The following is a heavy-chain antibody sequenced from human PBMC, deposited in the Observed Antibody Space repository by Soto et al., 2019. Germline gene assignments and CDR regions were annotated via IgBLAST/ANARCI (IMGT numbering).Heavy chain of an antibody. CDR2: IYYSGST. CDR1: GGSISSYY. V-gene: IGHV4-59*01. CDR3: ARDRSSGWYGGNWFDP. J-gene: IGHJ5*02. Sequence: QVQLQESGPGLVKPSETLSLTCTVSGGSISSYYWSWLRQPPGKGLEWIGYIYYSGSTNYNPSLKSRVTIAVDTSKNQFSLKLSSVTAADTAVYYCARDRSSGWYGGNWFDPWGQGTLVTVSS. D-gene: IGHD6-19*01.